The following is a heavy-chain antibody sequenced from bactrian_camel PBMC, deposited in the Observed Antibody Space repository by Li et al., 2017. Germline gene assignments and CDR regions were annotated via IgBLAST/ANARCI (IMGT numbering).Heavy chain of an antibody. V-gene: IGHV3S53*01. CDR2: FEGDGST. CDR1: TWINSRC. J-gene: IGHJ4*01. D-gene: IGHD6*01. CDR3: VASRVGSWRCGLGEHQYAY. Sequence: VQLVESGGGSVQAGESLRLSCTASTWINSRCMAWFRQFPGTEREGVAVFEGDGSTSYSDSVKGRFTLSKDSASQTPRLQMNSLKYEDTAMYYCVASRVGSWRCGLGEHQYAYWGQGTQVTVS.